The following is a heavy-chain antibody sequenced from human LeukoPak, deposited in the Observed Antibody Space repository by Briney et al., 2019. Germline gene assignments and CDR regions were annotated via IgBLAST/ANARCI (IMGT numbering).Heavy chain of an antibody. CDR1: GGSFSGYY. V-gene: IGHV4-34*01. Sequence: PSETLSLTCAVYGGSFSGYYWSWIRQPPGKGLEWIXEINHSGSTNYNPSLKSRVTISVDTSKNQFSLKLSSVTAADTAVYYCARALKSESSSWYSPSAFDIWGQGTMVTVSS. J-gene: IGHJ3*02. CDR2: INHSGST. CDR3: ARALKSESSSWYSPSAFDI. D-gene: IGHD6-13*01.